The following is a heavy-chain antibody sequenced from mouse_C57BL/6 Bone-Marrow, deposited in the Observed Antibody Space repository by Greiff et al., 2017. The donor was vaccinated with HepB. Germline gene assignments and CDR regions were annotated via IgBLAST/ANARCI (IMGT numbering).Heavy chain of an antibody. J-gene: IGHJ4*01. CDR2: IWSGGST. Sequence: QVQLKESGPGLVQPSQSLSITCTVSGFSLTSYGVHWVRQSPGKGLEWLGVIWSGGSTDYNAAFISRLSISKDNSKSQVFFKMNSLQADDTAIYYCARLIYYDYEYAMDYWGQGTSVTVSS. CDR3: ARLIYYDYEYAMDY. V-gene: IGHV2-2*01. D-gene: IGHD2-4*01. CDR1: GFSLTSYG.